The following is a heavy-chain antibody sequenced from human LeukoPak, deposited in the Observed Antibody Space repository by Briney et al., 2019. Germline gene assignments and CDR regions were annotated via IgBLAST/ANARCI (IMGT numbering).Heavy chain of an antibody. J-gene: IGHJ4*02. V-gene: IGHV3-21*01. CDR1: GFTFRDYT. Sequence: GGSLRLSCVASGFTFRDYTMNWVRQAPGKGLEWVSAIINSSTYIKYADSVKGRFTVSRDNAKNSLFLQMNSLRVEDTALYYCAREVVIVVEPAANTIDYWGQGTRVTVSS. D-gene: IGHD2-2*01. CDR3: AREVVIVVEPAANTIDY. CDR2: IINSSTYI.